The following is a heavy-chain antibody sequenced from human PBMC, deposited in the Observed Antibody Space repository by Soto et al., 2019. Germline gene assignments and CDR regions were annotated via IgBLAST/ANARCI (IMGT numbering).Heavy chain of an antibody. J-gene: IGHJ4*02. CDR1: GFTFCSSV. CDR2: ISNSSSTI. Sequence: AGSTKLSSAASGFTFCSSVINWARKAPGKGLEWVANISNSSSTIYYADSVRGRFTISRDNAKNSLYLQINSLRAEDAAVYYCARDKGPGPTTDFDSWAWEPWSPSPQ. CDR3: ARDKGPGPTTDFDS. V-gene: IGHV3-48*04. D-gene: IGHD4-17*01.